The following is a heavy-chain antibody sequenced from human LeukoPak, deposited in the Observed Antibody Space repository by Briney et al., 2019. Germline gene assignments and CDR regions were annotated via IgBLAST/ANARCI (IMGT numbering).Heavy chain of an antibody. D-gene: IGHD3-10*01. V-gene: IGHV3-30*01. Sequence: PGRSLTLSCATSGFTFTNYDVHWVRQAPGKGLGWVAVISIDGTIKIYADSVRGRFTISRDNSKNTVSLQMNSLRPEDTAVYYCARDHRAGVPDYMDYWGQGTPVTVSS. CDR1: GFTFTNYD. CDR3: ARDHRAGVPDYMDY. J-gene: IGHJ4*02. CDR2: ISIDGTIK.